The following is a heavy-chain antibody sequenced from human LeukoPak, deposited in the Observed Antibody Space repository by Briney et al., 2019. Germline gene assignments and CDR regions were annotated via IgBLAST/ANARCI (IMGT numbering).Heavy chain of an antibody. Sequence: SVKVSCKASGGIFSNYAISWVRQAPGQGLEWMGGIIPIFGTANYAQKFQGRVTITTGESTSTAYMELSSLRSEDTAVYYCASTSAHDAFDIWGQGTMVTVSS. CDR2: IIPIFGTA. J-gene: IGHJ3*02. CDR1: GGIFSNYA. V-gene: IGHV1-69*05. CDR3: ASTSAHDAFDI.